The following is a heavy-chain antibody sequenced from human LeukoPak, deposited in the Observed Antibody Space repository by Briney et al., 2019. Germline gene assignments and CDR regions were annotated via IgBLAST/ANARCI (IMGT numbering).Heavy chain of an antibody. CDR2: INHSGST. J-gene: IGHJ6*03. V-gene: IGHV4-34*01. Sequence: SETLSLTCAVYGGSFSGYYWSWIRQPPGKGLEWIGEINHSGSTNYNPSLKSRVTISVDTSKNQFSLKLSSVTAADTAVYYCARGGHYDSSGYNYYYYMDVWGKGTTVTVSS. CDR3: ARGGHYDSSGYNYYYYMDV. D-gene: IGHD3-22*01. CDR1: GGSFSGYY.